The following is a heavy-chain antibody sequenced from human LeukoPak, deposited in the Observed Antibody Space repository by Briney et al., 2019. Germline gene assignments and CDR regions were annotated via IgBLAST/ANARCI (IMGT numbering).Heavy chain of an antibody. CDR3: ARAPMVRGSTPFDY. V-gene: IGHV4-39*07. J-gene: IGHJ4*02. CDR2: IYYSGST. Sequence: SETLSLTCTVSGGSISSGSYYWSWIRQPAGKGLEWIGSIYYSGSTYYNPSLKSRVTISVDTSKNQFSLKLSSVTAADTAVYYCARAPMVRGSTPFDYWGQGTLVTVSS. CDR1: GGSISSGSYY. D-gene: IGHD3-10*01.